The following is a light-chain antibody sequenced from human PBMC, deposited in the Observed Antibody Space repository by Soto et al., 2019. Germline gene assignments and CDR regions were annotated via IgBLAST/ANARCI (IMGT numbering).Light chain of an antibody. CDR1: QSISSNY. Sequence: EIVLTKSPGTLSLSPGERATLSCRASQSISSNYLAWYQQKPGQAPRLLIYGAFSRAVGIPDNFSGSGSGTDFTLTIYRLEPEDFAVYYCQQYGTSPWTFGQGTKVEIK. CDR3: QQYGTSPWT. J-gene: IGKJ1*01. V-gene: IGKV3-20*01. CDR2: GAF.